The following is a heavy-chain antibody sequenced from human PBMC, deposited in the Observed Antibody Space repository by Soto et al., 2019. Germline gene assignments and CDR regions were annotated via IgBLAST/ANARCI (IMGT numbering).Heavy chain of an antibody. CDR3: AGDDLVGPHRVVDY. CDR1: GFTFSSYG. D-gene: IGHD1-26*01. V-gene: IGHV3-33*01. CDR2: IWYDGSNK. Sequence: QVQLVESGGGVVQPGRSLRLSCAASGFTFSSYGMHWVRQAPGKGLEWVAVIWYDGSNKYYADSVKGRFTISRDNSKNMLDPQMNSRRDEDTGGYCGAGDDLVGPHRVVDYGGQGALVTVSS. J-gene: IGHJ4*02.